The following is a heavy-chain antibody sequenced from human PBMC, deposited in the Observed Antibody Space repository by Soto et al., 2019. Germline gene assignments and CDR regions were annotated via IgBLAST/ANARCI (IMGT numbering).Heavy chain of an antibody. D-gene: IGHD2-21*01. Sequence: GSMGLSCAASGFTFATYWMNWVRQAPGKGPEWLSGINGDGTISSYADSVKGRFTISRDNARNTLSLQMNSLRADDTAVYYCARLSGDHSAFFAYGMDAWGQGTTVTVSS. CDR3: ARLSGDHSAFFAYGMDA. J-gene: IGHJ6*02. CDR1: GFTFATYW. CDR2: INGDGTIS. V-gene: IGHV3-74*01.